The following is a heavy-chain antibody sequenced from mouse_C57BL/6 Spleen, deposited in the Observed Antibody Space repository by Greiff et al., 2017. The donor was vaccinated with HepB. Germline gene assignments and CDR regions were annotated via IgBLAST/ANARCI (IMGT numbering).Heavy chain of an antibody. J-gene: IGHJ4*01. Sequence: EVMLVESGGGLVKPGGSLKLSCAASGFTFSDYGMHWVRQAPEKGLEWVAYISSGSSTIYYADTVKGRFTISRDNAKNTLFLQMTSLRSEDTAMYYCARNFYYGNYYAMDYWGQRTSVTVSS. CDR2: ISSGSSTI. V-gene: IGHV5-17*01. CDR3: ARNFYYGNYYAMDY. CDR1: GFTFSDYG. D-gene: IGHD2-1*01.